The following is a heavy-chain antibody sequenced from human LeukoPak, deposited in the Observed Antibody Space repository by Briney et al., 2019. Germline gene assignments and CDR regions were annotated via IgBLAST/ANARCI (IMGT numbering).Heavy chain of an antibody. V-gene: IGHV4-59*13. D-gene: IGHD5-24*01. J-gene: IGHJ4*02. CDR3: ARGYGYNSEY. CDR2: IQNSGST. Sequence: SETLSLTCSVSGGAISTFYWIWIRQPPGKGLEWIGCIQNSGSTEYNPSLESRVTISVGRSRNQFSLKLTSVTAADTAVYFCARGYGYNSEYWGQGTLVTVSS. CDR1: GGAISTFY.